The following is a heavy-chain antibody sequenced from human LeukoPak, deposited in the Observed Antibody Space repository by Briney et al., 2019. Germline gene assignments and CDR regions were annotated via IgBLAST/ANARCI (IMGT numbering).Heavy chain of an antibody. V-gene: IGHV3-66*01. CDR3: ARSYSNHLFGMDV. J-gene: IGHJ6*02. Sequence: GGSLRLSCAASGFTVSSYYMTWVRQAPGKGLEWVSVMYSGGSTYYADSVKGRVAISRGNSQNTVFLQMNSVRVEDTAVYYCARSYSNHLFGMDVWGQGTAVTVSS. D-gene: IGHD4-11*01. CDR2: MYSGGST. CDR1: GFTVSSYY.